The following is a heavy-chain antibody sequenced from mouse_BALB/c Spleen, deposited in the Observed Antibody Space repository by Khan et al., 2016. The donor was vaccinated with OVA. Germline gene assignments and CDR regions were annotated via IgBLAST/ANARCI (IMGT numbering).Heavy chain of an antibody. J-gene: IGHJ3*01. D-gene: IGHD1-3*01. CDR3: ARHNFGPFAY. V-gene: IGHV5-9-3*01. CDR2: INSDGAYT. CDR1: GFTFSSYA. Sequence: EVELVESGGGLVKPGGSLKLSCAASGFTFSSYAVSWVRQTPEKRLEWVPTINSDGAYTYYPDSVKGRFTISRDNAMNTLYLQMSSLRSEDTAMYYCARHNFGPFAYWGQGTLVTVSA.